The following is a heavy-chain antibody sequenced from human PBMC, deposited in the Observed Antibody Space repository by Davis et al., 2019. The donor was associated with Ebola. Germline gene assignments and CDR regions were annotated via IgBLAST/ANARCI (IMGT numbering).Heavy chain of an antibody. CDR3: AREDPYGSGSYLFDY. D-gene: IGHD3-10*01. J-gene: IGHJ4*02. V-gene: IGHV1-69*13. CDR1: AGIFISYA. Sequence: SAQVPCKASAGIFISYAISSVRHAPGQGLEWMGGIIPIFGTANYAQKFQGRVTITADESTSTAYMELSSLRSEDTAVYYCAREDPYGSGSYLFDYWGQGTLVTVSS. CDR2: IIPIFGTA.